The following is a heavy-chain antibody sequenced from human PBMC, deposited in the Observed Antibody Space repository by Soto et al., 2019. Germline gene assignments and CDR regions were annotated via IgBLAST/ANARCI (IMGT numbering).Heavy chain of an antibody. Sequence: QVQLVQSGAEVKKPGSSVKVSCKASGGTFSRYALSWVRQAPGQGLEWMGGIIPRLGTADHAQKFQVRVTITADEFTNTAYMELSSMRSDDTAVSFCATEVHISSSSYCDYWGQGTLVTVS. CDR1: GGTFSRYA. J-gene: IGHJ4*02. V-gene: IGHV1-69*01. D-gene: IGHD6-6*01. CDR2: IIPRLGTA. CDR3: ATEVHISSSSYCDY.